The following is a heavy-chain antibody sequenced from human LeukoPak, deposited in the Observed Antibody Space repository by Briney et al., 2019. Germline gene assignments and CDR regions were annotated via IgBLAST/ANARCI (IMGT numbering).Heavy chain of an antibody. D-gene: IGHD6-6*01. V-gene: IGHV4-4*07. CDR2: IYTSGST. CDR1: GGSISSYY. CDR3: ARVYSSSSFDY. J-gene: IGHJ4*02. Sequence: SETLSLTCTVSGGSISSYYWSWIRQPAGKGLEWIGRIYTSGSTNYSPSLKSRVTMSVDTSKNQLSLKLSSVTAADTAVYYCARVYSSSSFDYWGQGTLVTVSS.